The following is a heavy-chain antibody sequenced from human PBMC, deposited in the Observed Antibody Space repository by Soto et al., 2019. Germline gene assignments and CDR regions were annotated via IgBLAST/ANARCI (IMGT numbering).Heavy chain of an antibody. CDR2: IIPSGGST. CDR3: ARGRVAADTDYYYYYGMDV. J-gene: IGHJ6*02. V-gene: IGHV1-46*01. D-gene: IGHD2-15*01. CDR1: GYTFTSYY. Sequence: ASVKVSCKASGYTFTSYYMHWVRQAPGQGLEWMGIIIPSGGSTSYAQKFQGRVTMTRDTSTSTVYMELSSLRSEDTAVYYCARGRVAADTDYYYYYGMDVWGQGTTVTVSS.